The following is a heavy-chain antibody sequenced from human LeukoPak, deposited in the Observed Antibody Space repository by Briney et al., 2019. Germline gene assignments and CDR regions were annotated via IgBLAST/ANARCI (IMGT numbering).Heavy chain of an antibody. D-gene: IGHD7-27*01. Sequence: GGSLRLSCAASGFTFGSYAMTWVRQAPGKGLEWVSSIVGSGGTTYYADSVKGRFTISRDNSKNTLYLQMNSLRAEDTALYYCAKYGENSLFDYWGQEPWSPSPQ. J-gene: IGHJ4*01. V-gene: IGHV3-23*01. CDR1: GFTFGSYA. CDR2: IVGSGGTT. CDR3: AKYGENSLFDY.